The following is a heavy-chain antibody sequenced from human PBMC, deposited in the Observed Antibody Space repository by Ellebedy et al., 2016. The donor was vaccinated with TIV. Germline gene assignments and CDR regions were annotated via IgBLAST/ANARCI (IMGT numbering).Heavy chain of an antibody. CDR2: IYYSGST. V-gene: IGHV4-39*01. D-gene: IGHD4-17*01. CDR3: AREPALTVTTLTGADY. Sequence: MPGGSLRLSCTVSDGSISSSSYYWGWIRQPPGKGLEWIGSIYYSGSTYYNPSLKSRVTISVDTSKNQFSLKLSSVTAADTAVYYCAREPALTVTTLTGADYWGQGTLVTVSS. CDR1: DGSISSSSYY. J-gene: IGHJ4*02.